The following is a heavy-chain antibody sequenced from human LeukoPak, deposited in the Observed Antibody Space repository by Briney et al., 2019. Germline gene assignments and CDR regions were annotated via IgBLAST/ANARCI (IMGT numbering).Heavy chain of an antibody. J-gene: IGHJ4*02. CDR3: ARDGYYDSSGSIDY. CDR1: GGSISSYY. CDR2: IYTSGST. Sequence: PSETLSLTCTVSGGSISSYYWSWIRQPAGKGLEWIGRIYTSGSTNYNPSLKSRVTMSVDTSKNQFSLKLSSVTAADTAVYYCARDGYYDSSGSIDYWGQGTLVTVSS. V-gene: IGHV4-4*07. D-gene: IGHD3-22*01.